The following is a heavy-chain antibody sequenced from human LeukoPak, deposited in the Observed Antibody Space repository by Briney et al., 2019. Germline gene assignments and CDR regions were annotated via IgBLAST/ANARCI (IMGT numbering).Heavy chain of an antibody. V-gene: IGHV3-33*01. D-gene: IGHD3-22*01. CDR3: ARGYDSSGYLLPFDY. CDR1: GFTFSSYG. J-gene: IGHJ4*02. CDR2: IWYDGSNK. Sequence: GGSLRLSCAASGFTFSSYGMHWVRQAPGKGLEWVAVIWYDGSNKYYADSVKGRFTISRDNSKNTLYLQMNSLGAEDTAVYYCARGYDSSGYLLPFDYWGQGTLVTVSS.